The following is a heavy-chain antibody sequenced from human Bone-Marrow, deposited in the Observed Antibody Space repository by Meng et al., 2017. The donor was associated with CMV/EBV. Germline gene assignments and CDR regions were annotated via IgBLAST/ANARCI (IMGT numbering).Heavy chain of an antibody. CDR1: GGSISSSNG. CDR3: ARDAEVENWFDP. V-gene: IGHV4-4*02. J-gene: IGHJ5*02. Sequence: CAVSGGSISSSNGWSWVRQPPGKGLEWIGEIYHSGSTNYNPSLKSRVTISVDKSKNQFSLKLSSVTAADTAVYYCARDAEVENWFDPWGQGTLVTVSS. CDR2: IYHSGST. D-gene: IGHD2-15*01.